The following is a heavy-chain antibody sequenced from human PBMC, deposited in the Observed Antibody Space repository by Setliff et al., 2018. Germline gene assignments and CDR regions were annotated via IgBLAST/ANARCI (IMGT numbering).Heavy chain of an antibody. J-gene: IGHJ5*02. V-gene: IGHV4-4*08. CDR1: GGSMSNYF. CDR3: ARAPQYSNFWYALSWFDP. CDR2: ISSGGST. Sequence: NPSETLSLTCSVAGGSMSNYFWSWVRRPPGKGLEWIGFISSGGSTIYSPSLKSRVTISVDTSKNQFSLRLTSVTAADTAIYYCARAPQYSNFWYALSWFDPWGQGTLVTVSS. D-gene: IGHD3-3*01.